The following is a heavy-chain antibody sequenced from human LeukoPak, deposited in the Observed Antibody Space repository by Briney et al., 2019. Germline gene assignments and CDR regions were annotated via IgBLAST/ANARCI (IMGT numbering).Heavy chain of an antibody. CDR1: GYILGSYD. CDR2: VNPGHVNT. Sequence: ASVTVSCKASGYILGSYDITWVRQAPGHGREWVGWVNPGHVNTGYAPKFQGRVAFTRHSSRVYMRMHTLRSEDTAIYFCARVRLGIWNPTYFFDHWGQGTLVTVSS. V-gene: IGHV1-8*01. J-gene: IGHJ4*02. CDR3: ARVRLGIWNPTYFFDH. D-gene: IGHD3-3*01.